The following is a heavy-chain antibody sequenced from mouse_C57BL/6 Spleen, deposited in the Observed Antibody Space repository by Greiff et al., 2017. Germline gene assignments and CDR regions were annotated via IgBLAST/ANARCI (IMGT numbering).Heavy chain of an antibody. CDR2: ISSGGSYP. Sequence: EVKLMESGGDLVKPGGSLKLSCAASGFTFSSYGMSWVRPTQDKSLEWVATISSGGSYPYYPDSVKGRFTISRDNAKNTQYLQMSSLKAEDTAMYYCARPLYGLYAMDYWGQGTSVTVSS. CDR3: ARPLYGLYAMDY. V-gene: IGHV5-6*01. D-gene: IGHD1-2*01. J-gene: IGHJ4*01. CDR1: GFTFSSYG.